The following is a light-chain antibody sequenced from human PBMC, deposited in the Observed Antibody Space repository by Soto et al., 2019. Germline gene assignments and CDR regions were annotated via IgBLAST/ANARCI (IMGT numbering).Light chain of an antibody. V-gene: IGKV1-39*01. CDR3: QQSYVTPDPPS. CDR1: QTITTY. J-gene: IGKJ4*01. Sequence: DIQMTQSPSSLSASVGDTVNITCRASQTITTYLSWYQQKPGKAPKLLIYAASSLQSGVPSRFSGRGSGTDFTLTISSLQPEDFATYYCQQSYVTPDPPSFGGGTRVEIK. CDR2: AAS.